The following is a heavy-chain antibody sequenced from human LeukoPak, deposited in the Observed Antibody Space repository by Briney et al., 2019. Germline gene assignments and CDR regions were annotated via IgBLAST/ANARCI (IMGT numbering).Heavy chain of an antibody. D-gene: IGHD4-11*01. J-gene: IGHJ5*02. CDR1: GFTFSSYA. CDR3: ARVLPYDYINRFDR. CDR2: ISGSGGST. V-gene: IGHV3-23*01. Sequence: GGSLRLSCAASGFTFSSYAMSWVRQAPGKGLEWVSGISGSGGSTYYADSVKGRFTISRDNAKNSLYLQMNSLRAEDTAVYYCARVLPYDYINRFDRWGQGTLVTVSS.